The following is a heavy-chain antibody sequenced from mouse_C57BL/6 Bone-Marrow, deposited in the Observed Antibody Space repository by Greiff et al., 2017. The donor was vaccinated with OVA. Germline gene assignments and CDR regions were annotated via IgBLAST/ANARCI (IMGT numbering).Heavy chain of an antibody. CDR3: ARASNWFAY. J-gene: IGHJ3*01. CDR1: GFTFSSYA. Sequence: EVKLVESGGGLVKPGGSLKLSCAASGFTFSSYAMSWVRQTPEKRLEWVATISDGGSYTYYPDNVKGRFTISRDNAKNNLYLQMSHLKSEDTAMYYCARASNWFAYWGQGTLVTVSA. D-gene: IGHD2-5*01. CDR2: ISDGGSYT. V-gene: IGHV5-4*03.